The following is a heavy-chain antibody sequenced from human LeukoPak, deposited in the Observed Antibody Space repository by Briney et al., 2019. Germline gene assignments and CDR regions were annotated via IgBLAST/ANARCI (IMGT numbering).Heavy chain of an antibody. D-gene: IGHD6-19*01. CDR2: IYYSGST. Sequence: SETLSLTCTVSGGSISTSSYYWGWIRQPPGKGLEWIGSIYYSGSTYYNPSLKSRVTISVDTSKNQFSLKLSSVTAADTAVYYCARHTYSSGNDYWGQGTLVTVSS. CDR1: GGSISTSSYY. CDR3: ARHTYSSGNDY. J-gene: IGHJ4*02. V-gene: IGHV4-39*01.